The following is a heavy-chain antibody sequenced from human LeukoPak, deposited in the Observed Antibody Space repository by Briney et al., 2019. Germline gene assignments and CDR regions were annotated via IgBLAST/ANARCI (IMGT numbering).Heavy chain of an antibody. CDR1: GGSISNYY. J-gene: IGHJ3*02. Sequence: PSETLSLTCTVSGGSISNYYWSWIRQPPGKGLEWIGDIYYSGSTSYNPSLKSRVSISVDPSKSQFSLKLYSVTAADTAVYYCARDASGNDLGYAFDIWGQGTVVTVSS. CDR3: ARDASGNDLGYAFDI. D-gene: IGHD5-12*01. CDR2: IYYSGST. V-gene: IGHV4-59*01.